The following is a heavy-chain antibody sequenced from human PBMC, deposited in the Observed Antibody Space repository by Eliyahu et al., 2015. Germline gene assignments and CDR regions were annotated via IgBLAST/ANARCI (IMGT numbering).Heavy chain of an antibody. CDR3: ARVGGSRITMIVVVGRAPYTQIDY. J-gene: IGHJ4*02. D-gene: IGHD3-22*01. CDR2: ISAYNGNT. V-gene: IGHV1-18*01. Sequence: QVQLVQSGAEVKKPGASVKVSCXASGYXFTSYGIXXVXXAPGQGLEWMGWISAYNGNTNYAQKLQGRVTMTTDTSTSTAYMELRSLRSDDTAVYYCARVGGSRITMIVVVGRAPYTQIDYWGQGTLVTVSS. CDR1: GYXFTSYG.